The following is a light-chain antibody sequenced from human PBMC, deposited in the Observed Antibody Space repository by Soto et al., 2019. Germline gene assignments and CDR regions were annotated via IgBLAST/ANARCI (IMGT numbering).Light chain of an antibody. CDR2: DAS. CDR3: QQYGSSPLT. Sequence: EIVLTQSPGTLSLSPGERATLSCRASQSVSSSYLGWYQQKPGQAPRLLIYDASSRATGIPDRFSVSVSGTDFTLTISTLEPEDFAVYYCQQYGSSPLTFGGGTKVEIK. CDR1: QSVSSSY. V-gene: IGKV3-20*01. J-gene: IGKJ4*01.